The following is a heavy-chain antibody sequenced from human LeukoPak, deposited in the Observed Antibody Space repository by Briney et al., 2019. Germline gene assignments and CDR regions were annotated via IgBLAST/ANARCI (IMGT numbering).Heavy chain of an antibody. V-gene: IGHV4-31*03. Sequence: PSETLSLTCTVSGGSISSGGYYWTWLRQHPGKGLEGIGYIYSTGTTHYNSSLKSRLSISLDTSKNQFSQRLSSLTAADTAVYFCARDSGPIPRAWGQGVVVTVSS. CDR1: GGSISSGGYY. CDR2: IYSTGTT. J-gene: IGHJ3*01. D-gene: IGHD2-2*02. CDR3: ARDSGPIPRA.